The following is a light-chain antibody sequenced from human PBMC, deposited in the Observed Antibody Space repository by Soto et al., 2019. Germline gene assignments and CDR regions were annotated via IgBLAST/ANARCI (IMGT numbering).Light chain of an antibody. V-gene: IGKV1-33*01. J-gene: IGKJ5*01. CDR2: DAS. CDR3: QQYYNVPIT. CDR1: QDIGKY. Sequence: DIQMTQSPSSLSASVGDRVTITCESIQDIGKYLNWYQQRPGKAPKLLILDASSLDTGVPSRFSGSGSGTDFTFTISSLQSEDIATYYCQQYYNVPITFGQGTRLEIK.